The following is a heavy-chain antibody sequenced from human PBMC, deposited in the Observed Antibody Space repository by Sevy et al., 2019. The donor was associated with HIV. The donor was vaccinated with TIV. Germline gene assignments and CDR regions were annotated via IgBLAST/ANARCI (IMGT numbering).Heavy chain of an antibody. J-gene: IGHJ6*02. CDR3: ARAGGGYCTGGSYPTRSVRRYYYYGVDV. CDR2: ISYDGSNK. Sequence: GGSLRLSCAASGFTFSSYAMHWVRQAPGKGLEWVAVISYDGSNKYYADSVKGRFTISRYNSKNTLYLQMNSLRAEDTSVYYCARAGGGYCTGGSYPTRSVRRYYYYGVDVWGQGTTVTVSS. V-gene: IGHV3-30*04. CDR1: GFTFSSYA. D-gene: IGHD2-15*01.